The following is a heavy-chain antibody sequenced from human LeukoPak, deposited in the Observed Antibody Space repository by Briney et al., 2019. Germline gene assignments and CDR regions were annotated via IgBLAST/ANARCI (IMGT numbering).Heavy chain of an antibody. CDR1: GFTFSIYG. V-gene: IGHV3-30*18. CDR2: IGNDAKTT. Sequence: PGGSLRLSCAASGFTFSIYGMHWVRQAPGKGLEWAAVIGNDAKTTYYADSVKGRFTISRDNSKNTLYLQMNSLKPEDTAVYYCTKEGLPSGSSWSAWFDPWGQGTLVTVSS. J-gene: IGHJ5*02. D-gene: IGHD3-10*01. CDR3: TKEGLPSGSSWSAWFDP.